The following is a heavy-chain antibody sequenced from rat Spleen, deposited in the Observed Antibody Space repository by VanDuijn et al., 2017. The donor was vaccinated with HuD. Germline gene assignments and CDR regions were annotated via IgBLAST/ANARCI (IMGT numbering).Heavy chain of an antibody. J-gene: IGHJ2*01. CDR1: GFSLISNG. D-gene: IGHD1-1*01. CDR2: ISSGGST. V-gene: IGHV2S12*01. CDR3: TRDPITTRDYFDY. Sequence: QVQLKESEPGLVQPSQTLSLTCTVSGFSLISNGVSWVRQPPGKGLEWIAAISSGGSTYFNSVLKCRLSISRDTSKSQVFLKMNSLQTEDTAIYFCTRDPITTRDYFDYWGQGVMVTVSS.